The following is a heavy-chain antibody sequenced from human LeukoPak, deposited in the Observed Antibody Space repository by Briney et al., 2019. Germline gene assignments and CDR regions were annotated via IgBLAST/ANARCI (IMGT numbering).Heavy chain of an antibody. CDR2: ISYRGTT. J-gene: IGHJ4*02. CDR1: GASINSGAYY. V-gene: IGHV4-31*03. D-gene: IGHD1-26*01. Sequence: SETLSLTCTVSGASINSGAYYWNWIRQHPGKGLDWIGYISYRGTTFYNTSLESRISISADTSKNQSSLKLSSMTAADTAVYYCARSFTENQLLRLGYFDFWGQGALVTVSS. CDR3: ARSFTENQLLRLGYFDF.